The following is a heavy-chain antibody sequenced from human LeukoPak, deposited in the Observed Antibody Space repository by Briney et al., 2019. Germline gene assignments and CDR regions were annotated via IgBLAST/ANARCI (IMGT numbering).Heavy chain of an antibody. CDR3: ARELVVGPTRVGPGDF. J-gene: IGHJ4*02. D-gene: IGHD1-26*01. CDR1: GFTFSGYY. V-gene: IGHV1-2*02. CDR2: INPNTGGT. Sequence: ASVKDAFIGSGFTFSGYYIHWVRQAPGQGLEWMGWINPNTGGTNYAQTFQGRVTMTRDTSISTAYMEMSRLRSDDTAVYYCARELVVGPTRVGPGDFWGQGTVVTVSS.